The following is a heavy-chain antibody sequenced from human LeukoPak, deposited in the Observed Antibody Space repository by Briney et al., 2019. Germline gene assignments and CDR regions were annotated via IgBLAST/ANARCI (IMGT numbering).Heavy chain of an antibody. CDR1: VFTISGFE. Sequence: QPGGSLRLSCAASVFTISGFEMNWVRLAPGKGLEWVSYISTGGRTMYYADSVKGRFTISRDNAENSLYLQMNSLRAEDTAVYYCAREREPATGTDYFDYWGQGTLVTVSS. D-gene: IGHD1-14*01. CDR2: ISTGGRTM. V-gene: IGHV3-48*03. J-gene: IGHJ4*02. CDR3: AREREPATGTDYFDY.